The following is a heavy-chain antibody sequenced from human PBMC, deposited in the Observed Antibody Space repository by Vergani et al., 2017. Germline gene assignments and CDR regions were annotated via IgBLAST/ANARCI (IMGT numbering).Heavy chain of an antibody. CDR3: ARGRPYYYDSSGYYMGGDGDAFDI. D-gene: IGHD3-22*01. CDR1: GYTFTSYG. J-gene: IGHJ3*02. CDR2: ISAYNGNT. Sequence: QDQLVQSGAEVKKPGASVKVSCKASGYTFTSYGISWVRQAPGQGLEWMGWISAYNGNTNYAQKLQGRVTMTTDTSTSTAYMELRSLRSDDTAVYYCARGRPYYYDSSGYYMGGDGDAFDIWGQGTMVTVSS. V-gene: IGHV1-18*01.